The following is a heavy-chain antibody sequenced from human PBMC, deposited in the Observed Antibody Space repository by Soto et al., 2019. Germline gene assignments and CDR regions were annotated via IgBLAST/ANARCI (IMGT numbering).Heavy chain of an antibody. CDR3: ARGKSGYLTFDY. CDR1: GFTFSSYA. J-gene: IGHJ4*02. CDR2: ISGSGSAT. D-gene: IGHD3-22*01. V-gene: IGHV3-23*01. Sequence: GGSLRLSCAASGFTFSSYAMSWVRQAPGKGLEWVSAISGSGSATYYADSVKGRFTISRDNSKNTVFLQMNSLRVEDTAVYYCARGKSGYLTFDYWGQGTLVTVSS.